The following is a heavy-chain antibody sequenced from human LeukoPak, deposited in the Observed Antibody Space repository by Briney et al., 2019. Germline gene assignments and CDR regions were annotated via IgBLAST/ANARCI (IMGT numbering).Heavy chain of an antibody. CDR2: ISAYNGNT. V-gene: IGHV1-18*01. D-gene: IGHD5-18*01. CDR3: AGEGYSYGYSYYYGMDV. J-gene: IGHJ6*02. CDR1: GYTFTSYG. Sequence: ASVKVSCKASGYTFTSYGISWVRQAPGQGLEWMGWISAYNGNTNYAQKLQGRVTMTTDTSTSTAYMELRSLRSDDTAVYYCAGEGYSYGYSYYYGMDVWGQGTTVTVSS.